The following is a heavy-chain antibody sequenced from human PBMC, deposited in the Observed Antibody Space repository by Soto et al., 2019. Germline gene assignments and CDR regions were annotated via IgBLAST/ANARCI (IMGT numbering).Heavy chain of an antibody. V-gene: IGHV1-69*13. CDR2: IIPIFGTA. D-gene: IGHD3-16*01. J-gene: IGHJ4*02. CDR3: AGGVRSAPSYFDY. Sequence: VKVSCKASGGTVSSYAISWVRQAPGQGLEWMGGIIPIFGTANYAQKFQGRVTITADESTSTAYMELSSLRSEDTAVYYCAGGVRSAPSYFDYWGQGTLVTVSS. CDR1: GGTVSSYA.